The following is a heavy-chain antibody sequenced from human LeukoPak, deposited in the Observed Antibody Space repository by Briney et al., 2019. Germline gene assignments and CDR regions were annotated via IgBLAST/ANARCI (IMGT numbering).Heavy chain of an antibody. Sequence: PGGSLRLSCAASGFTFSSYAMSWVRQAPGKGLEWVSAISGSGGSTYYADSVKGRFTISRDNPKNTLYLQMNSLRAEDTAVYYCAKDWDFDWLLFGYYFDYWGQGTLVTVSS. V-gene: IGHV3-23*01. CDR3: AKDWDFDWLLFGYYFDY. CDR1: GFTFSSYA. D-gene: IGHD3-9*01. J-gene: IGHJ4*02. CDR2: ISGSGGST.